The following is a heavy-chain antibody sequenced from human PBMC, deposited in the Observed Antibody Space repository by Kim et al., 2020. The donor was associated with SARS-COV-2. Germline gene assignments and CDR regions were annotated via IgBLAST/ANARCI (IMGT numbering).Heavy chain of an antibody. Sequence: SETLSLTCTVSGGSISSYYWSWIRQPAGKGLEWIGRIYTSGSTNYNPSLKSRVTMSVDTSKNQFSLKLSSVTAADTAVYYCASQAHDPRIAAELYYFDYWGQGTLVTVSS. CDR1: GGSISSYY. CDR2: IYTSGST. J-gene: IGHJ4*02. D-gene: IGHD6-13*01. V-gene: IGHV4-4*07. CDR3: ASQAHDPRIAAELYYFDY.